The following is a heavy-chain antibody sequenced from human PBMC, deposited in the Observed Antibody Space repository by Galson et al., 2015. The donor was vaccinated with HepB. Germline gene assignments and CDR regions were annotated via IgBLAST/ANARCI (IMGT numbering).Heavy chain of an antibody. D-gene: IGHD5-18*01. CDR1: GFTFSSYA. Sequence: SLRLSCAASGFTFSSYAMHWVRQAPGKGLEWVAVISYDGSNKYYADSVKGRFTISRDNSKNTLYLQMNSLRAEDTAVYYCARGGYSYGYGGYYYYGMDVWGQGTTVTVSS. CDR3: ARGGYSYGYGGYYYYGMDV. CDR2: ISYDGSNK. V-gene: IGHV3-30-3*01. J-gene: IGHJ6*02.